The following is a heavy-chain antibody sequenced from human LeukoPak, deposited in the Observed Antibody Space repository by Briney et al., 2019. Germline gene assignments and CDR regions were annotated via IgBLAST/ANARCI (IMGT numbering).Heavy chain of an antibody. CDR2: ISGSGGST. CDR3: APAAAGTNDY. J-gene: IGHJ4*02. D-gene: IGHD6-13*01. CDR1: GFTFSSYE. V-gene: IGHV3-23*01. Sequence: GGSLRLSCAASGFTFSSYEMNWVRQAPGKGLEWVSDISGSGGSTYYADSVKGRFTISRDNSKNTLYLQMNSLRAEDTAVYYCAPAAAGTNDYWGQGTPVTVSS.